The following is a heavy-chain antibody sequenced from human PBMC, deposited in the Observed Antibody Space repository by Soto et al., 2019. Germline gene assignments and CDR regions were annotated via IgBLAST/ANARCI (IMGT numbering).Heavy chain of an antibody. V-gene: IGHV4-59*08. CDR2: IYYSGST. D-gene: IGHD2-2*01. J-gene: IGHJ4*02. Sequence: SETLSLTCTVSGGSISSYYWSWIRQPPGKGLKWIGYIYYSGSTNYNPSLKSRVTISVDTSKNQFSLKLSSVTAADTAVYYCARFKYAEFDYWGQGTLVTVSS. CDR1: GGSISSYY. CDR3: ARFKYAEFDY.